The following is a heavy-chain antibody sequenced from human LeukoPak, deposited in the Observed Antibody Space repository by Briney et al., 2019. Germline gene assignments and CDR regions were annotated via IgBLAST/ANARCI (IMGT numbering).Heavy chain of an antibody. J-gene: IGHJ4*02. CDR2: IYYSGST. CDR3: ARGGGSPGY. V-gene: IGHV4-39*07. D-gene: IGHD1-26*01. Sequence: PSETLSLTCTVSGGSISSSSYYWGWIRQPPGKGLEWIGSIYYSGSTYYNPSLKSRVTISVDTSKNQFSLKLSSVTAADTAVYYCARGGGSPGYWGQGTLVTVSS. CDR1: GGSISSSSYY.